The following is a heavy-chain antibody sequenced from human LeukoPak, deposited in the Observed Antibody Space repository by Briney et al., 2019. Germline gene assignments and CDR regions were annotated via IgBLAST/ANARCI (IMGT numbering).Heavy chain of an antibody. CDR3: ASLHGVVNYFDY. CDR2: IRYDGSNK. Sequence: PGGSLRPSCAASGFTFSSYGMHWVRRAPGKGLEWVAFIRYDGSNKYYADSVKGRFTISRDNAKNSLYLQMNSLRAEDTAVYYCASLHGVVNYFDYWGQGTLVTVSS. CDR1: GFTFSSYG. J-gene: IGHJ4*02. D-gene: IGHD2-21*01. V-gene: IGHV3-30*02.